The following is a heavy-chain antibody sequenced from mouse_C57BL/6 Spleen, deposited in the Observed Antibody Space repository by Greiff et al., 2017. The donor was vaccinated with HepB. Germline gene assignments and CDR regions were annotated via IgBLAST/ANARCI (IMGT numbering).Heavy chain of an antibody. Sequence: VQLQQPGAELVKPGASVKMSCKASGYTFTSYWITWVKQRPGQGLEWIGDIYPGSGSTNYNEKFKSKATLTVDTSSSTAYMQLSSLTSEDSAVYYCARSPPYYGSSHWYFDVWGTGTTVTVSS. CDR1: GYTFTSYW. CDR2: IYPGSGST. V-gene: IGHV1-55*01. J-gene: IGHJ1*03. D-gene: IGHD1-1*01. CDR3: ARSPPYYGSSHWYFDV.